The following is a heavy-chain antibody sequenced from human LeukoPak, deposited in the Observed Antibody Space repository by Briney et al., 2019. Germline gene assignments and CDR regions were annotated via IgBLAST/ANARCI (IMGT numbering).Heavy chain of an antibody. D-gene: IGHD3-3*01. J-gene: IGHJ4*02. Sequence: PSETLSLTCTVSGGSISSSSYYWGWIRQPPGKGLEWIGSIYYSGSTYYNPSLKSRVTISVDTSKNQFSLKLSSATAADTAVYYCARHYDFWSGYYVDYWGQGTLVTVSS. CDR1: GGSISSSSYY. CDR3: ARHYDFWSGYYVDY. CDR2: IYYSGST. V-gene: IGHV4-39*01.